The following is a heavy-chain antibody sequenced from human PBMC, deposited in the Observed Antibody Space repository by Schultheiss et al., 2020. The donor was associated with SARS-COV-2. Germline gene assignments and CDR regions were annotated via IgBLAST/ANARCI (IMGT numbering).Heavy chain of an antibody. CDR1: GFTFSSYW. Sequence: GGSLRLSCAASGFTFSSYWMSWVRQAPGKGLEWVANIKQDGSEKYYVDSVKGRFTISRDNAKNSLYLQMNSLRAEDTAVYYCAKGVSGSYAGLNWFDPWGQGTLVTVSS. D-gene: IGHD1-26*01. CDR2: IKQDGSEK. V-gene: IGHV3-7*03. CDR3: AKGVSGSYAGLNWFDP. J-gene: IGHJ5*02.